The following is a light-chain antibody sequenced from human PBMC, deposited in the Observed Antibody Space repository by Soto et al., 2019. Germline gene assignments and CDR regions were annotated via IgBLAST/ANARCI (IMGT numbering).Light chain of an antibody. CDR2: QDS. CDR3: QAWDSSKGYV. J-gene: IGLJ1*01. V-gene: IGLV3-1*01. Sequence: SYELTQPPSVSVSPGQTASITCSGDKLGDKYACWYQQKPGQSPVLVIYQDSKRPSGIPERFSGSNSGNTATLTISGTQAMDEADYYCQAWDSSKGYVFGTGTKVTVL. CDR1: KLGDKY.